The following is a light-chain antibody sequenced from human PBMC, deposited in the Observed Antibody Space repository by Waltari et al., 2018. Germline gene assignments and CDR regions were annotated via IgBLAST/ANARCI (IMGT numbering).Light chain of an antibody. CDR3: QQYYSTPQT. V-gene: IGKV1-5*03. CDR2: QAS. Sequence: DIQMTQSPSTLSASVGDRVTITCRASQTIHNWLAWYQQKPGKAPKLLIQQASNLESGVPSRFSGSVSGTEFTLTISSLQAEDVAVYYCQQYYSTPQTFGQGTKVEIK. J-gene: IGKJ1*01. CDR1: QTIHNW.